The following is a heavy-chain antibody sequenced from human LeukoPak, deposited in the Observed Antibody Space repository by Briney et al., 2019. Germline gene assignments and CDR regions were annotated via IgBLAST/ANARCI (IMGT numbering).Heavy chain of an antibody. J-gene: IGHJ4*02. CDR1: GGSISSYY. V-gene: IGHV4-59*08. Sequence: SETLSLTCTVSGGSISSYYWSWIRQPPGKGLEWIGYISYSVSTNYNPSLKSRVTISVDTSKNQFSLKLSSVTAADTAVYYCARHGSYWDFDYWGQGTLVTVSS. CDR2: ISYSVST. CDR3: ARHGSYWDFDY. D-gene: IGHD1-26*01.